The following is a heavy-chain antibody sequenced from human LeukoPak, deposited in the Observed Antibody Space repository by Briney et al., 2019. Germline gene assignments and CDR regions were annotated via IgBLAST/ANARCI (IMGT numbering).Heavy chain of an antibody. J-gene: IGHJ5*02. CDR2: INHDGST. CDR1: GGSFSGYY. D-gene: IGHD3-16*01. V-gene: IGHV4-34*01. CDR3: ARYDYGLGRFDH. Sequence: PSETLSLTCAVYGGSFSGYYWSWFRQPPGKGLEWIGEINHDGSTNYNPSLKSRITISVDTSKNQFSLQLSSVTAADTTVYYCARYDYGLGRFDHWGQGTLVTVSS.